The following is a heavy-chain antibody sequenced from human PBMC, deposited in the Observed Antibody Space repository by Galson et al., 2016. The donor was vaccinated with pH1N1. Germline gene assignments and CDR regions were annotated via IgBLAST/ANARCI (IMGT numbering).Heavy chain of an antibody. Sequence: SLRLSCAASGFTFSSHWMQWVRQAPGKGLVWVSRINSDGSSTSYADSVKGRFTISRDNAKNTLYLQMNSLRVEDTAVYYCAREPEYDTLTGYGHYFDYWGQGTLVTVSS. CDR2: INSDGSST. CDR3: AREPEYDTLTGYGHYFDY. V-gene: IGHV3-74*01. J-gene: IGHJ4*02. D-gene: IGHD3-9*01. CDR1: GFTFSSHW.